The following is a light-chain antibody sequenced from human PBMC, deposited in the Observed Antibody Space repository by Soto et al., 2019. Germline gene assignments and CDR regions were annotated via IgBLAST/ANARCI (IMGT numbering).Light chain of an antibody. J-gene: IGKJ1*01. CDR3: QQYANSVWT. CDR2: GAF. Sequence: EVVLTQSPGTLSLSPGEGATLSCRASLDVNSYLAWYTQKPGQAPRLLISGAFYRGTGIPDRFSGSGAGAAFTLTISRLEHEDVEVYYCQQYANSVWTFGQGTKVDIK. V-gene: IGKV3-20*01. CDR1: LDVNSY.